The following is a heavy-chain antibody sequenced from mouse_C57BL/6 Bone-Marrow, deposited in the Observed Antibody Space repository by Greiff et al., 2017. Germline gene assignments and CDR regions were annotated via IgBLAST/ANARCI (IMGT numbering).Heavy chain of an antibody. CDR3: AFRGYYAMDY. V-gene: IGHV1-64*01. Sequence: QVQLQQPGAELVKPGASVKLSCKASGYTFTSYWMHWVKQRPGQGLEWIGMIHPNSGSTNYNEKFKSKATLTVYKSSSTAYMQLSSLTSEDAAFYYCAFRGYYAMDYWGQGTSVTVSS. CDR1: GYTFTSYW. CDR2: IHPNSGST. D-gene: IGHD3-3*01. J-gene: IGHJ4*01.